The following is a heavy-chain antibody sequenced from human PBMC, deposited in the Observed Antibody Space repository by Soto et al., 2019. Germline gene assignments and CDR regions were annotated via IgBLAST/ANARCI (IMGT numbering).Heavy chain of an antibody. D-gene: IGHD3-10*01. V-gene: IGHV4-39*02. CDR2: IYYSGRT. Sequence: SETLSLTCTVSGDSIIKNEYYWAWTRQAPGKGLEWVGSIYYSGRTYYNQSLKSRVTISVDTSKNQFSLKLSSVTAADTAVYYCAREGSPPPLYYYGMDVWGQGTTVTVSS. J-gene: IGHJ6*01. CDR3: AREGSPPPLYYYGMDV. CDR1: GDSIIKNEYY.